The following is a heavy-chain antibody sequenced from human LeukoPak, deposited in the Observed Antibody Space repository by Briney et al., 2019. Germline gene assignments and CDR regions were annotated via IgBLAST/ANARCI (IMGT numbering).Heavy chain of an antibody. V-gene: IGHV3-64*01. CDR2: ISSNGGST. D-gene: IGHD6-13*01. Sequence: GGSLRLSCAASGFTFSSYAMHWVRQAPGKGLEYVSAISSNGGSTYYANSVKGRFTISRDNSKNTLYLQMNSLRAEDTAVYYCAREDDVIAAAGAFDYWGQGTLVTVSS. CDR3: AREDDVIAAAGAFDY. CDR1: GFTFSSYA. J-gene: IGHJ4*02.